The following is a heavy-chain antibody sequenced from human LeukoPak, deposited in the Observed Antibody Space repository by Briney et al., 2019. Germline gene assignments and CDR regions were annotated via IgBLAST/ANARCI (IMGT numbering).Heavy chain of an antibody. Sequence: GGSLRLSCAASGFTDSSNYMSWVRQAPGKGLEWVSIIYSGGSTYYADSVKGRFTISRDNPKNTLYLQMNSLRAEDTAVYYCASAVALDYWGQGTLVTVSS. CDR3: ASAVALDY. V-gene: IGHV3-66*01. CDR2: IYSGGST. CDR1: GFTDSSNY. J-gene: IGHJ4*02.